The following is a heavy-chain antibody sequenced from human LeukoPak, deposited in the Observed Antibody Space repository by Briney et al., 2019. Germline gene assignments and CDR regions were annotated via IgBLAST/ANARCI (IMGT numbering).Heavy chain of an antibody. CDR2: INTNTGNP. J-gene: IGHJ4*02. CDR3: AREGVSSTSSNFDY. D-gene: IGHD2-2*01. Sequence: ASVKVSCKASGYTFTSYAMNWVRQAPGQGLEWMGWINTNTGNPTYAQGFTGRFVFSLDTSVSTAYLQISSLKAEDTAVYYCAREGVSSTSSNFDYWGQGTLVTVSS. CDR1: GYTFTSYA. V-gene: IGHV7-4-1*02.